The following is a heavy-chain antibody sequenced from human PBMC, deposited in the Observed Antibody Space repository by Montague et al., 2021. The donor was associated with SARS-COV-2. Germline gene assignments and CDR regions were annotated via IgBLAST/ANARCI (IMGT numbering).Heavy chain of an antibody. Sequence: SETLSLTCTVSGGSINSSYWSWIRQPPGKGLEWIGYIYYRGSTNYNPSLKSRVTISVDTSKNQFSLELGSVTAADTAVYYCARFFGPYYYGLDVWGQGTTVTVSS. CDR3: ARFFGPYYYGLDV. CDR1: GGSINSSY. D-gene: IGHD3-10*01. CDR2: IYYRGST. V-gene: IGHV4-59*01. J-gene: IGHJ6*02.